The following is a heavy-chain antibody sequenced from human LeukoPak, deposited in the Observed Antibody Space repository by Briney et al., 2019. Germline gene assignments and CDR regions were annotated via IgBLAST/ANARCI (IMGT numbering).Heavy chain of an antibody. CDR1: GYTFTSYD. CDR2: MNPNSGNT. D-gene: IGHD6-13*01. V-gene: IGHV1-8*01. Sequence: ASVKVSCKASGYTFTSYDINWVRQATGQGLEWMGWMNPNSGNTGYAQKFQGRVTMTRNTSISTAYMELSSLRSEDTAVHYCARVRSKNSSRGSWFDPWGQGTLVTVSS. J-gene: IGHJ5*02. CDR3: ARVRSKNSSRGSWFDP.